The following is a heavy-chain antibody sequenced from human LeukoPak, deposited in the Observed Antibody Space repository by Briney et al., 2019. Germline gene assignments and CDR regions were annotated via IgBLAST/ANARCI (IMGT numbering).Heavy chain of an antibody. J-gene: IGHJ4*02. CDR2: ISNDGSRK. CDR1: EFTFSRHG. Sequence: GGSLRLSCAPSEFTFSRHGMHWVRQAPGKGLEWVAIISNDGSRKYYAHSVEGRFTISRDNSKNTLYLQMDSLRAEDTAVCYCASDRAWNYFDYWGQGTLVTVSS. V-gene: IGHV3-30*03. CDR3: ASDRAWNYFDY. D-gene: IGHD3-3*01.